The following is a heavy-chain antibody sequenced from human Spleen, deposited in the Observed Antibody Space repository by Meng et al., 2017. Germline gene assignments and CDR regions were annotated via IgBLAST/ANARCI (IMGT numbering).Heavy chain of an antibody. D-gene: IGHD4-23*01. CDR1: GGSFSGYY. J-gene: IGHJ4*02. Sequence: QGQLHQWGQGLLKPWETSSLPWGVYGGSFSGYYLSWIRQPPGKGLEWIGEVNHSGNTNYNPSLKSRVTISVDTSKNQFSLNLSSVTAADTAVYYCARGTPVVTPRWLDYWGQGTLVTVSS. V-gene: IGHV4-34*01. CDR2: VNHSGNT. CDR3: ARGTPVVTPRWLDY.